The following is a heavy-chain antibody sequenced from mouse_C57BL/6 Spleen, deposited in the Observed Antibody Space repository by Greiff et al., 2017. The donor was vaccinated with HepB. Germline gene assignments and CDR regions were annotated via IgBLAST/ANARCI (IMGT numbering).Heavy chain of an antibody. V-gene: IGHV1-53*01. D-gene: IGHD2-4*01. CDR3: ARWDHDYGAWFAY. CDR2: INPSNGGT. Sequence: QVQLQQPGTELVKPGASVKLSCKASGYTFPSYWMHWVKQRPGKGLEWIGNINPSNGGTNYNEKFKSKATLTVDKSSSTAYMQLSSLTSEDSAVYYCARWDHDYGAWFAYWGQGTLVTVSA. CDR1: GYTFPSYW. J-gene: IGHJ3*01.